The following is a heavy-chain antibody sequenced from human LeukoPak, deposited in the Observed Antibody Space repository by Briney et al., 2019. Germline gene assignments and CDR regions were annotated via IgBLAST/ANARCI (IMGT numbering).Heavy chain of an antibody. D-gene: IGHD3-10*01. CDR1: GYTFTSYA. CDR2: INAGNGNT. V-gene: IGHV1-3*01. Sequence: ASVKVSCKASGYTFTSYAMHWVRQAPGQRLEWMGWINAGNGNTKYSQKFQGRVTITRDTSANTAYMELSSLRSEDTAVYYCARGSYEAYYYGSGSYSDHDYWGQGTPVTVSS. CDR3: ARGSYEAYYYGSGSYSDHDY. J-gene: IGHJ4*02.